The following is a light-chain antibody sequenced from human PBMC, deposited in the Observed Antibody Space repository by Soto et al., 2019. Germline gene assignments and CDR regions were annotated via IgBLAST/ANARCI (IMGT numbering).Light chain of an antibody. V-gene: IGKV3-15*01. CDR2: GAS. CDR1: LSVSSN. Sequence: EIVMTQSPATLSVSPGERATLSCRASLSVSSNLAWYQQRRGQAPRLLIYGASNRATGIPARFSGTGSGTELTLTISSLQSEEFSIYYCQQYNNWPYTFGQGTKLEI. J-gene: IGKJ2*01. CDR3: QQYNNWPYT.